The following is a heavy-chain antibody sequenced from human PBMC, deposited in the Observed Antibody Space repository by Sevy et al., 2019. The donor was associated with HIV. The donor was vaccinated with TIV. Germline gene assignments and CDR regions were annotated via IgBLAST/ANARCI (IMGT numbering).Heavy chain of an antibody. V-gene: IGHV4-59*08. CDR3: ARHNKHYDFWSDLNWFDP. CDR2: IYYSGST. CDR1: GGSISSYY. J-gene: IGHJ5*02. D-gene: IGHD3-3*01. Sequence: SETLSLTCTVSGGSISSYYWSWIRQPPGKGLEWIGYIYYSGSTNYNPSLKSRVTISVDTSKNQFSLKLSSVTAADTAVYYCARHNKHYDFWSDLNWFDPRGQGTLVTVSS.